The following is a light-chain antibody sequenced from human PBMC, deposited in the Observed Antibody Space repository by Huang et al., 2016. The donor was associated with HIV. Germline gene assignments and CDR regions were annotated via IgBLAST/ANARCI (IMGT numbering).Light chain of an antibody. CDR2: VAS. CDR1: QKVNSSS. Sequence: VLTQSPGILFLSPGEGATLSCRASQKVNSSSLAWYHQKVGQAPRLLIFVASIRATGTPDRFSGSGSGTDFTLSISRLEPEDFAVYYCQQYDTSSITFGQGTRLDIK. CDR3: QQYDTSSIT. V-gene: IGKV3-20*01. J-gene: IGKJ5*01.